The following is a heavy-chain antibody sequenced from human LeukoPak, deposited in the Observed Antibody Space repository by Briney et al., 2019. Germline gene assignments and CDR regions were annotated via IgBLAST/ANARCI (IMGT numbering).Heavy chain of an antibody. Sequence: GASVKVSCKASGYTFTSYGISWVRQAPGQGLEWMGWISAYNGNTNYAQKLQGRVTMTTDTSTSTAYMELRSLRSDDTAVYYCARDVNFGNQPDWFDPWGQGTLVTVSS. D-gene: IGHD1-14*01. CDR1: GYTFTSYG. J-gene: IGHJ5*02. V-gene: IGHV1-18*01. CDR3: ARDVNFGNQPDWFDP. CDR2: ISAYNGNT.